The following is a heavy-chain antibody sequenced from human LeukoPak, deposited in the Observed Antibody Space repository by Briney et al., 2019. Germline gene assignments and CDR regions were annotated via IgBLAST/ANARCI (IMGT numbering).Heavy chain of an antibody. CDR3: ARDSGSGNNDY. V-gene: IGHV1-3*01. J-gene: IGHJ4*02. D-gene: IGHD1-26*01. Sequence: ASVKVSCKASGYTFTSYAIHWVRQAPEQRLKWMGWISAGNGNTKYSQNFQGRVTFISNTSATTAFMELSSPRSEDAAVYYCARDSGSGNNDYWGQGTLVTVSS. CDR1: GYTFTSYA. CDR2: ISAGNGNT.